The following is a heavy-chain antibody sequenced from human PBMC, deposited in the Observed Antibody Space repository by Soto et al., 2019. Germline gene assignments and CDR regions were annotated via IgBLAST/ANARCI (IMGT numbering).Heavy chain of an antibody. V-gene: IGHV4-4*02. Sequence: PSETLSLTCAVSGGSISSSNWWSWVRQPPGKGLEWIGEIYHSGSTNYNPSLKSRVTISVDKSKNQFSLKLSSVTAADTAVYYCARVGFLEWLSGPFNGEYWGQGTLVTVS. CDR1: GGSISSSNW. D-gene: IGHD3-3*01. CDR3: ARVGFLEWLSGPFNGEY. CDR2: IYHSGST. J-gene: IGHJ4*02.